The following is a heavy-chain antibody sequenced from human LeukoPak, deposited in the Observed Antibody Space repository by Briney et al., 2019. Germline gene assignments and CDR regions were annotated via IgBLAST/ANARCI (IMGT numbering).Heavy chain of an antibody. CDR2: IYSGGST. CDR3: ARDLSYYDSSGYPPGAFDI. D-gene: IGHD3-22*01. V-gene: IGHV3-53*01. J-gene: IGHJ3*02. Sequence: GGSLRLSCAASGFTVSSNYMSWVRQAPGKGLEWVSVIYSGGSTYYADSVKGRFTISRDNSKNTLYLQMNSLRAEDTAVYYCARDLSYYDSSGYPPGAFDIWGQGTMVTVSS. CDR1: GFTVSSNY.